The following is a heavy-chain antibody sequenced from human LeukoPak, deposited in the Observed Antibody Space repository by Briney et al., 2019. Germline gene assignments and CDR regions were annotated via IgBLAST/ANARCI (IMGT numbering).Heavy chain of an antibody. Sequence: ASVKASCKASGYTFTKYGVSWVRQAPGQGLEWMGWISAYVDNTDYAPKFQGRITVSKDSSTDTEHMELRSLRPDDTAIYYCVKEGYDRGGYFGHWGQGTLVTVSS. CDR1: GYTFTKYG. CDR2: ISAYVDNT. J-gene: IGHJ4*02. CDR3: VKEGYDRGGYFGH. V-gene: IGHV1-18*01. D-gene: IGHD3-22*01.